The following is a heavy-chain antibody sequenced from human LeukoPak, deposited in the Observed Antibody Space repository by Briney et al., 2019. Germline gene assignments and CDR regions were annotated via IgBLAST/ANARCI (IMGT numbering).Heavy chain of an antibody. CDR3: ASTGGYCSSTSCYDGGDYYYYMDV. J-gene: IGHJ6*03. Sequence: SVKVSCKASGGTFSSYAISWVRQAPGQGLEWMGGIIPIFGTANYAQKFQGRVTITADESTSTAYMELSSLRSEDTAVYYCASTGGYCSSTSCYDGGDYYYYMDVWGKGTTVTVSS. CDR2: IIPIFGTA. CDR1: GGTFSSYA. V-gene: IGHV1-69*13. D-gene: IGHD2-2*01.